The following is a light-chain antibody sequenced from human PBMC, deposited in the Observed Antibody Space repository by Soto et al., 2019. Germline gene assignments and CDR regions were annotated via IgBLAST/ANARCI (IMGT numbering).Light chain of an antibody. V-gene: IGKV3D-20*02. J-gene: IGKJ1*01. CDR1: QSVSSSY. Sequence: EIVLTQSPDTLSLSPGERATLSCRASQSVSSSYLAWYRQKPGQAPRLLIYGASSRATGIPDRFSVSGSGTDFTLTISRLEPEDVAVYYCQQRSNWPPWTFGQGTKVEIK. CDR2: GAS. CDR3: QQRSNWPPWT.